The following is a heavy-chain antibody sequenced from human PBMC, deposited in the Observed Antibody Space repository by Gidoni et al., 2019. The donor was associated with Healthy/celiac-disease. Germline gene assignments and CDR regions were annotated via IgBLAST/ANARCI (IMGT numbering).Heavy chain of an antibody. CDR3: ARGTTAMVYYGMDV. V-gene: IGHV3-30-3*01. CDR1: GFTFSSYA. Sequence: QVQLVESGGGVVQPGRSLRLSCAASGFTFSSYAMNWVRQAPGKGLEWVAVIAYDGSNKYYADSVKGRFTISRDNSKNTLYLQMNSLRAEDTAVYYCARGTTAMVYYGMDVWGQGTTVTVSS. CDR2: IAYDGSNK. D-gene: IGHD5-18*01. J-gene: IGHJ6*02.